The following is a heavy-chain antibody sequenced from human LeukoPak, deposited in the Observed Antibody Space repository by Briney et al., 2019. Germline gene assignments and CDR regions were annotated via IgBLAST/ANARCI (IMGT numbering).Heavy chain of an antibody. Sequence: PGGSLRLSCAASGFSVSDNYMIWVRQAPGKGLEWVSLLYTGGETNYADSVKGRFTMSRDTSKNTVSLQMNSLRAEDTAVYYCARIGIGHQFDDYWGQGTLVTVSS. V-gene: IGHV3-53*01. CDR1: GFSVSDNY. CDR3: ARIGIGHQFDDY. J-gene: IGHJ4*02. CDR2: LYTGGET. D-gene: IGHD3-9*01.